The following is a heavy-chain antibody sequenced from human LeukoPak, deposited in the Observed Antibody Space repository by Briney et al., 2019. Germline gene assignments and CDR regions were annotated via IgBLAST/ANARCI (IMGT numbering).Heavy chain of an antibody. CDR1: GFIFSDYY. CDR3: ARDGHAYGRGSPHY. CDR2: ISSSGSTK. D-gene: IGHD3-10*01. Sequence: GGSLRLSCAASGFIFSDYYMSWIRQAPGKGLEWVSYISSSGSTKYCADSVKGRFTISRDNAKNSYLQMNSLRAEDTAVYYCARDGHAYGRGSPHYWGQGTLVTVSS. J-gene: IGHJ4*02. V-gene: IGHV3-11*01.